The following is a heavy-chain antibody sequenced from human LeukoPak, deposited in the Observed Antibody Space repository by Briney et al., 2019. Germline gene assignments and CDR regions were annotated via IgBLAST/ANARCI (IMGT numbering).Heavy chain of an antibody. V-gene: IGHV3-21*01. CDR3: ARDQGCSYGNQYGMDV. CDR1: GFTFSSYS. D-gene: IGHD5-18*01. Sequence: GGSLRLSCAASGFTFSSYSMNWVRQAPGKGLEWVSSISSSSSYIYYADSVKGRSTISRDNAKKSLYLQMNSLRAEDTAVYYCARDQGCSYGNQYGMDVWGQGTTVTVSS. CDR2: ISSSSSYI. J-gene: IGHJ6*02.